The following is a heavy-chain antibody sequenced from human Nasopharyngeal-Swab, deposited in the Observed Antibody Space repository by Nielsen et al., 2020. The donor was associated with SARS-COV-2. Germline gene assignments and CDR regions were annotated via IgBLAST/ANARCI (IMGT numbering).Heavy chain of an antibody. J-gene: IGHJ4*02. CDR2: IHPYSGET. CDR3: ASGGVYTSALFDY. CDR1: GYTFTDSY. V-gene: IGHV1-2*02. D-gene: IGHD3-16*01. Sequence: ASVKVSCKPSGYTFTDSYIHWVRQVPGQGLEWVGCIHPYSGETNYAQKFQGRVTMTRDTSTGTAYMELRRLTSDDTAVYFCASGGVYTSALFDYWGQGTLVTVSS.